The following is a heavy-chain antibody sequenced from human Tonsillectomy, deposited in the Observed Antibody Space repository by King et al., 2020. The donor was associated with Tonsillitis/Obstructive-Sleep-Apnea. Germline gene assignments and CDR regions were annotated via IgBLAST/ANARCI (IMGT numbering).Heavy chain of an antibody. V-gene: IGHV3-9*01. CDR3: AKGDPYYLQLGDY. Sequence: VQLVESGGGLVQPGRSLRLSCAASGFTFDDYAMHWVRQAPGKGLEWVSGISGNSGSIGYADSVKGRLTICRDNAKKSLYLQMNSLRAEDTALYYCAKGDPYYLQLGDYWGQGTLVTVSS. CDR2: ISGNSGSI. CDR1: GFTFDDYA. D-gene: IGHD3-10*01. J-gene: IGHJ4*02.